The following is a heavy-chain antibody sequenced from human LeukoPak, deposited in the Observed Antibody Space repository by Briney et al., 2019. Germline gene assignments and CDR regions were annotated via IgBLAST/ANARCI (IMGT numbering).Heavy chain of an antibody. J-gene: IGHJ4*02. Sequence: GGSLRLSCAASGFTFSNTWLNWVRHAPGTGLEWVGHIKSKTDGGTTDYAAPVKGRFTISRDDSKNTLFLQMNSLKTEDTAVYYCTLPWGSGSYYDYWGQGTLVTVSS. D-gene: IGHD3-10*01. CDR1: GFTFSNTW. V-gene: IGHV3-15*01. CDR3: TLPWGSGSYYDY. CDR2: IKSKTDGGTT.